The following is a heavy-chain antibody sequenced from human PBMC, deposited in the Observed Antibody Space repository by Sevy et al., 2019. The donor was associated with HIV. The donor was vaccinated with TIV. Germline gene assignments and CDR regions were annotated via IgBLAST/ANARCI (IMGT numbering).Heavy chain of an antibody. CDR2: IDPSDSYT. Sequence: GGSLRLSCKGSGYSFTSYWISWVRQMPGKGLEWMGRIDPSDSYTNYSPSFQGHVTISADKSISAAYLQWSSLKASDTAMYYCARLYGPDIVVVPAATTGDYYYYYMDVWGKGTTVTVSS. CDR1: GYSFTSYW. J-gene: IGHJ6*03. CDR3: ARLYGPDIVVVPAATTGDYYYYYMDV. V-gene: IGHV5-10-1*01. D-gene: IGHD2-2*01.